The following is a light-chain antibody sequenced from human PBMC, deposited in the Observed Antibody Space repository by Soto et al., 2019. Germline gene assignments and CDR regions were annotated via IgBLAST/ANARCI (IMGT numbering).Light chain of an antibody. CDR1: SSNIGAGYD. CDR3: QSYDSSLSGWV. CDR2: GNS. V-gene: IGLV1-40*01. J-gene: IGLJ3*02. Sequence: QSVLTQPPSVSGAPGQRVTISCNGSSSNIGAGYDVHWYQQLPGTAPKLLIYGNSNRPSGVPDRFSGSKSGTSASLAITGLQAEDVADYYCQSYDSSLSGWVFGGGTKLTVL.